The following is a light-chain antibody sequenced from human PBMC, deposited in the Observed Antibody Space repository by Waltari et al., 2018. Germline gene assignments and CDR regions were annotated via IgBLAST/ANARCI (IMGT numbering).Light chain of an antibody. Sequence: QSVLTQPPSASGTPGQRVTISCSGSKSNVGDTVVTWYHQVPGTAPKLVIYRNDQRPSGVPDRFTASKSGTSASLAISGLQSEDEGDYYCATWDDSPTGRWVFGGGTRVTVL. CDR2: RND. CDR1: KSNVGDTV. V-gene: IGLV1-44*01. CDR3: ATWDDSPTGRWV. J-gene: IGLJ3*02.